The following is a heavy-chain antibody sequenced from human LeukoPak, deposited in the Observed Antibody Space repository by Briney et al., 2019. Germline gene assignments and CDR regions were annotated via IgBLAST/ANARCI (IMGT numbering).Heavy chain of an antibody. CDR3: AKDLPPMVGAKTFDY. CDR1: GFTFSNYG. V-gene: IGHV3-30*02. CDR2: IRYDGSNK. Sequence: GGSLRLSCAASGFTFSNYGIHWVRQAPGKGLDWVAFIRYDGSNKYYAESVKGRFTISRDNSKNTLYVQMNSLRPEDTAVYYCAKDLPPMVGAKTFDYWGQGTLVTVSP. J-gene: IGHJ4*02. D-gene: IGHD1-26*01.